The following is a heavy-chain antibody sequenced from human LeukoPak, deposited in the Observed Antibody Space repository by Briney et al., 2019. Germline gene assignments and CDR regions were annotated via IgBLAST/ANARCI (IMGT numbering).Heavy chain of an antibody. D-gene: IGHD3-10*01. CDR2: IKPDGSEK. V-gene: IGHV3-7*04. CDR1: GFTFSSNW. Sequence: GGSLRLSCAASGFTFSSNWMSWVRQVPGRGLEWVANIKPDGSEKYYVDSVKGRFTVSRDNAKNSLDLQMNSLRAEDTAVYYCARDYNWGQGTLVTVS. CDR3: ARDYN. J-gene: IGHJ4*02.